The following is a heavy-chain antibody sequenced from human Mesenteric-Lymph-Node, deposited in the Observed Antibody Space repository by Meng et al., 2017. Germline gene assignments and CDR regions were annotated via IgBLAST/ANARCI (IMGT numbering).Heavy chain of an antibody. CDR2: ISSSSSYI. V-gene: IGHV3-21*01. J-gene: IGHJ4*02. CDR3: ARDLNHPDY. CDR1: GFTFSSYS. Sequence: GESLKISCAASGFTFSSYSMNWVRQAPGKGLEWVSSISSSSSYIYYADSVKGRFTISRDNAKNSLYLQMNSLRAEDTAVYYCARDLNHPDYWGQGTRVTVSS.